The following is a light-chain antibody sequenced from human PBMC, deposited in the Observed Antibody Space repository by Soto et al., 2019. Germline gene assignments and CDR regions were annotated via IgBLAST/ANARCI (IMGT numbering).Light chain of an antibody. CDR1: SSDVGGYNY. V-gene: IGLV2-11*01. CDR3: CSYAGSYTLV. J-gene: IGLJ2*01. CDR2: DVS. Sequence: QSALTQPRSVSGSPGQSVTISCTGTSSDVGGYNYVSWYQQHPGKAPKLMIYDVSKRPSGLPDRFSGSKSGNTASLTISGLQAEDEAEYYCCSYAGSYTLVFGGGTKLTVL.